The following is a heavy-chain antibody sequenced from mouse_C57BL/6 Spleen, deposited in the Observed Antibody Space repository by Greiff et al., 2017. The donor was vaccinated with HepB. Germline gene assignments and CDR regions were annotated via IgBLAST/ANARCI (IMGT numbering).Heavy chain of an antibody. CDR3: ARRHITTVVAYYFDY. V-gene: IGHV1-64*01. Sequence: QVQLQQPGAELVKPGASVKLSCKASGYTFTSYWMHWVKQSPGQGLEWIGMIHPNSGSTNYNEKFKSKATLTVDKSSSTAYMQLRILPSEDSAVYYCARRHITTVVAYYFDYWGQGTTLTVSS. D-gene: IGHD1-1*01. J-gene: IGHJ2*01. CDR1: GYTFTSYW. CDR2: IHPNSGST.